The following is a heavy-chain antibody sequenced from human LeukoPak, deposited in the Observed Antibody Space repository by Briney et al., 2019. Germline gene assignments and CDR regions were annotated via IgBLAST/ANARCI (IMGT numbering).Heavy chain of an antibody. D-gene: IGHD3-22*01. CDR2: INHSGIT. CDR1: DYSISSDYY. J-gene: IGHJ3*02. V-gene: IGHV4-38-2*02. CDR3: TRLGFDSSGIGAYAFDI. Sequence: SETLSLTCTVSDYSISSDYYWGWIRQPPGKGLEWIGEINHSGITNYNPSLKSRVTISVDTSKNHFSLKLSSVTAADTAVYYCTRLGFDSSGIGAYAFDIWGQGTVVTVSS.